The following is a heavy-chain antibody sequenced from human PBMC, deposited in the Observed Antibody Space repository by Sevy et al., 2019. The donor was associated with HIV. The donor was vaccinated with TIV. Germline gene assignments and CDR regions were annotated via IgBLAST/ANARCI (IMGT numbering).Heavy chain of an antibody. Sequence: ASVKVSCKTSGYTFTSYGISWVRQAPGQGLEWMGWISAYNGNTNYAQKLQGRVTMTTDTSTSTAYMELRSLRSDDTAVYYCAGVSGSETLYGMDVWGQGTTVTVSS. D-gene: IGHD3-10*01. J-gene: IGHJ6*02. V-gene: IGHV1-18*01. CDR2: ISAYNGNT. CDR1: GYTFTSYG. CDR3: AGVSGSETLYGMDV.